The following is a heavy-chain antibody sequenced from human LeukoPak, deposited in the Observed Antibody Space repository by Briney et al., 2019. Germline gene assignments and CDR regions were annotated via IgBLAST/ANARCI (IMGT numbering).Heavy chain of an antibody. Sequence: SETLSLTCTVSGGSISSYYWSWIRQPPGKGLEWIGYIYYSGSTNYNPSLKSRVTISVDTSKNQFSLKLSSVTAADTAVYYCARYRGNSNGGFDPWGQGTLVTVSS. CDR2: IYYSGST. V-gene: IGHV4-59*01. J-gene: IGHJ5*02. D-gene: IGHD4-23*01. CDR1: GGSISSYY. CDR3: ARYRGNSNGGFDP.